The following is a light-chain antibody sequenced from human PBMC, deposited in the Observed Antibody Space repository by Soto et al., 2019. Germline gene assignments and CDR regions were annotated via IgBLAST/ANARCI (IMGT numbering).Light chain of an antibody. V-gene: IGLV2-14*01. CDR1: NSDIGAYNY. Sequence: QSVLTQPASVSGSPGQSITISCTGTNSDIGAYNYVSWYQHHPGKAPKVLIYEVSNRPSGVSNRFSGSKSGNTASLTISGLQAEDEADYYCSSYTSSSTVVVFGGGTQLTVL. CDR3: SSYTSSSTVVV. J-gene: IGLJ2*01. CDR2: EVS.